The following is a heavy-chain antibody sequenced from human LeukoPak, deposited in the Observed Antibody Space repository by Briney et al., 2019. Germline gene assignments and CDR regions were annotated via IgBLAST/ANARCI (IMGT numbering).Heavy chain of an antibody. Sequence: APVKVSCKASGYTFTDYYVHWVRQAPGQGLEWMGWINPNSGGTNCAQEFQGRVTMTGDTSISTAYMELSRLRSDDTAVYYCARGHYYYGLHVWGQGTTVTVSS. V-gene: IGHV1-2*02. CDR3: ARGHYYYGLHV. CDR1: GYTFTDYY. CDR2: INPNSGGT. J-gene: IGHJ6*02.